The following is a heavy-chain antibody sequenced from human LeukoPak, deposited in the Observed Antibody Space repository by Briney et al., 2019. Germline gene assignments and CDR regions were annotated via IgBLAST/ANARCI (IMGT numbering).Heavy chain of an antibody. CDR2: ISHDGGNK. J-gene: IGHJ4*02. Sequence: PGRSLRLSCAASGFIFSSSVMHWVRQAPGKGLEWVAVISHDGGNKYYADSVKGRFTISRDNSKNTLYLQMNSLRAEDTAVYYCAREGRIAVAGTVAYYFDYWGQGTLVTVSS. CDR3: AREGRIAVAGTVAYYFDY. CDR1: GFIFSSSV. D-gene: IGHD6-19*01. V-gene: IGHV3-30*03.